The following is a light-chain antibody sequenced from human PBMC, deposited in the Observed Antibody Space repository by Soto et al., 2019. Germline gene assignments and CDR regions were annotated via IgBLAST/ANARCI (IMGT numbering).Light chain of an antibody. V-gene: IGLV2-14*01. CDR2: DVS. Sequence: QSALTQPASVSGSPGQSITISCTGSSGDIGDYKYVSWYKQHPGKAPKLMIYDVSNHPSGVSNRFSASKSGNTASLTISGLQAEDEADYYCSSYTSTNFVIFGGGTKPTVL. J-gene: IGLJ2*01. CDR1: SGDIGDYKY. CDR3: SSYTSTNFVI.